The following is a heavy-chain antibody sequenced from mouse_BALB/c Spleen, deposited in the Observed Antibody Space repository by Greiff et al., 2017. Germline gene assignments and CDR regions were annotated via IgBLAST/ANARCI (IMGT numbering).Heavy chain of an antibody. CDR1: GYSFPASG. CDR3: ERSSPPQFAY. Sequence: QVQLQQPGAELVRPGASVKLSCKASGYSFPASGMNWVKQSLGKGLGWIGMINPSNGETRLNQKFKDKATLSVDKSSSTAYMQLSSPTSGDSAVFYVERSSPPQFAYWGQGTLVTVSA. D-gene: IGHD6-1*01. V-gene: IGHV1S82*01. CDR2: INPSNGET. J-gene: IGHJ3*01.